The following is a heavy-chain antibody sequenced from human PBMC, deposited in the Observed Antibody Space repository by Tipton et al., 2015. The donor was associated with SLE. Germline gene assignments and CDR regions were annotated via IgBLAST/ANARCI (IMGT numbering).Heavy chain of an antibody. CDR2: ITNNGNT. D-gene: IGHD1-26*01. J-gene: IGHJ3*02. V-gene: IGHV4-39*01. CDR1: GGSISGTNYY. CDR3: VRHDPGSRMGASVDAFDT. Sequence: TLSLTCSVSGGSISGTNYYWDWIRQPPGKGPEWIGRITNNGNTYYIPSLQSRVTMSVDTSKNHFSLKLNSVTAADTAVYYCVRHDPGSRMGASVDAFDTWGRGTTVTVSS.